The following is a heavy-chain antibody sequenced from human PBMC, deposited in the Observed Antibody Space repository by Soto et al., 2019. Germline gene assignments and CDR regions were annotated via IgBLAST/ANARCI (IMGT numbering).Heavy chain of an antibody. Sequence: SETLSLTCAVYGGSFSGYYWSLIRQPPGKGLEWIGEINHSGSTNYNPSLKSRVTISVDTSKNQFSLKLSSVTAADTAVYYCARHGYCSSTSCYGGWYYYYYMDVWGKGTTVTVSS. CDR3: ARHGYCSSTSCYGGWYYYYYMDV. CDR2: INHSGST. V-gene: IGHV4-34*01. CDR1: GGSFSGYY. D-gene: IGHD2-2*01. J-gene: IGHJ6*03.